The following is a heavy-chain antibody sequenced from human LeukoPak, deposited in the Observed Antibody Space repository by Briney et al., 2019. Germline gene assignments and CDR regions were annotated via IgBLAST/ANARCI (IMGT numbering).Heavy chain of an antibody. J-gene: IGHJ5*01. CDR1: GFTFSDYY. Sequence: GGSLRLSCAASGFTFSDYYMSWIRQAPGKGLEWVSYISGSSTNTKYADSVKGRFTISRDNAKNSLYLQMNSLRAEDTAVYYCARDSAHIVVVPVVIPPGLDNWFDYWGQGTLVTVSS. CDR3: ARDSAHIVVVPVVIPPGLDNWFDY. CDR2: ISGSSTNT. D-gene: IGHD2-2*01. V-gene: IGHV3-11*05.